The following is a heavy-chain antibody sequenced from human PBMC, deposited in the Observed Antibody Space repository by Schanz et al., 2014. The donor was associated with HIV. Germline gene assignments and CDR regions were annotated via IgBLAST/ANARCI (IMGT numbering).Heavy chain of an antibody. CDR1: GGSFSVYS. J-gene: IGHJ4*02. CDR2: INHNGDP. CDR3: ASLKITATGCRFDF. V-gene: IGHV4-34*01. Sequence: QVQLLQWGAGLLKPSETLSLTCTVYGGSFSVYSWSWIRQPPGKGLEWIGDINHNGDPRYNASLKSRVTRSLDSPKRQFSLKLDSVTAADTAIYYCASLKITATGCRFDFWGQGTLVTVSS. D-gene: IGHD6-13*01.